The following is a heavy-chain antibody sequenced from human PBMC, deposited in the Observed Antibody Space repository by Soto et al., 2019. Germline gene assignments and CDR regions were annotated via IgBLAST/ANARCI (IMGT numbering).Heavy chain of an antibody. D-gene: IGHD5-12*01. J-gene: IGHJ4*02. Sequence: GASVKVSCKASGYTFTIYAMHWVRQAPGQRLEWMGWINAGNGNTKYSQKFQGRVTITRDTSASTAYMELSSLRSEDTAVYYCARVDSGYDYYYWGQGTLVTVSS. V-gene: IGHV1-3*01. CDR1: GYTFTIYA. CDR3: ARVDSGYDYYY. CDR2: INAGNGNT.